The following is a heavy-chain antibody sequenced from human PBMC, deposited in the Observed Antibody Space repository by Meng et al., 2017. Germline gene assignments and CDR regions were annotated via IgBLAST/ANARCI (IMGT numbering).Heavy chain of an antibody. D-gene: IGHD3-16*02. CDR3: ASQKNTYYDYVWGSYRTFGFDY. V-gene: IGHV3-48*03. Sequence: GESLKISCAASGFTFSSYEMNWVRQAPGKGLEWVSYISSSGSTIYYADSVKGRFTISRDNAKNSLYLQMNSLRAEDTAVYYCASQKNTYYDYVWGSYRTFGFDYWGQGTLVTVSS. J-gene: IGHJ4*02. CDR2: ISSSGSTI. CDR1: GFTFSSYE.